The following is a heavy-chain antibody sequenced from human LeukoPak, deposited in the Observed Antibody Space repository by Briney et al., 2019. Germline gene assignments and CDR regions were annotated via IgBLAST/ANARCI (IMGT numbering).Heavy chain of an antibody. D-gene: IGHD6-19*01. Sequence: GGSLRLSCAASGFSFSDHYMTWVRQAPGKGLEWLSYISRSGSDIDYAGSVKGRFTISRDNAKNSLYLQMNSLRAEDTAVYYCARGAGRSGSDYWGQGTLVTVSS. V-gene: IGHV3-11*01. CDR1: GFSFSDHY. CDR3: ARGAGRSGSDY. J-gene: IGHJ4*02. CDR2: ISRSGSDI.